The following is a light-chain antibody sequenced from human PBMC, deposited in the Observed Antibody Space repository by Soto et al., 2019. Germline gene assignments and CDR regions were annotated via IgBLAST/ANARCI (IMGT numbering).Light chain of an antibody. CDR2: GAS. J-gene: IGKJ4*01. V-gene: IGKV3-15*01. CDR3: QHYNTLWG. CDR1: QSVRSN. Sequence: EIVMTQSPATLSVSPGERVTLSCRASQSVRSNLAWYQQKPGQVPRVLIYGASTRAIGIPDRFSGSGSGTDFTLTISSLQSEDFAVYYCQHYNTLWGFGGGTKVQIK.